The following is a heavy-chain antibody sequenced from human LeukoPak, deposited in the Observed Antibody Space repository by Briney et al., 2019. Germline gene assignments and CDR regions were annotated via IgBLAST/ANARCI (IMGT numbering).Heavy chain of an antibody. Sequence: GGSLRLSCAASGFTFRTSAMSWVRQAPAKGLQWVSSINGGDYSTYYADSVKGRFTISRDSSKNILYLQMNSLRTDDTAMYYCAKSSYGGKAYLDYWGQGTLVTVSS. J-gene: IGHJ4*02. CDR1: GFTFRTSA. CDR2: INGGDYST. D-gene: IGHD4-23*01. CDR3: AKSSYGGKAYLDY. V-gene: IGHV3-23*01.